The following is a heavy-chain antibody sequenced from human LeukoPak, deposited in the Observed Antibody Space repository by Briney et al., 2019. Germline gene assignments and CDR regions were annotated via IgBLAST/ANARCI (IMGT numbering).Heavy chain of an antibody. J-gene: IGHJ4*02. CDR1: GFTFSSYS. CDR2: ISSSSSTI. Sequence: AGGSLRLSCAASGFTFSSYSMNWVRQAPGKGLEWVSYISSSSSTIYYADSVKGRFTISRDNAKNSLYLQMNSLRDEDTAVYYCARDPQTYYYDSSGHYYFDYWGQGTLVTVSS. CDR3: ARDPQTYYYDSSGHYYFDY. V-gene: IGHV3-48*02. D-gene: IGHD3-22*01.